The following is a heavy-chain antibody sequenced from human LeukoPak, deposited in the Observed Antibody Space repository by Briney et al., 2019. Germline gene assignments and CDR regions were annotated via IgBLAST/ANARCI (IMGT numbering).Heavy chain of an antibody. D-gene: IGHD6-13*01. CDR2: TKNKTHRGTT. Sequence: PGGSLRLSCAASGFTFSSYGMHWVRQAPGKGLEWVRFTKNKTHRGTTEYAASVKGRSTISRNDSKDFAYLQMNSLKTEDTAVYYCTTDYGSWVSDVFDIWGQGTMVTVSS. V-gene: IGHV3-49*04. J-gene: IGHJ3*02. CDR1: GFTFSSYG. CDR3: TTDYGSWVSDVFDI.